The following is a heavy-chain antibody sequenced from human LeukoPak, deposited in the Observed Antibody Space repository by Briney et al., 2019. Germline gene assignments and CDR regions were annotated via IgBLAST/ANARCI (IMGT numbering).Heavy chain of an antibody. V-gene: IGHV1-46*01. CDR1: GYTFTSYY. Sequence: ASVKVSCKASGYTFTSYYMHWVRQAPGQGLEWMGIINPSGGSTSYAQKFQGRVTMTRDTSTSTVYMELGSLRSEDTAVYYCARVTYYTYYYDSSGYRYYFDYWGQGTLVTVSS. CDR3: ARVTYYTYYYDSSGYRYYFDY. J-gene: IGHJ4*02. D-gene: IGHD3-22*01. CDR2: INPSGGST.